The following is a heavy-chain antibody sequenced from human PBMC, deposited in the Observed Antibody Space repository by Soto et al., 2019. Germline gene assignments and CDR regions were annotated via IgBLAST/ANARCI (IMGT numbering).Heavy chain of an antibody. V-gene: IGHV4-34*01. CDR2: INHSGST. CDR3: ARDIAVAGDY. D-gene: IGHD6-19*01. J-gene: IGHJ4*02. CDR1: GGSFSGYY. Sequence: SLTCAVYGGSFSGYYWSWFRQPPGKGLEWIGEINHSGSTNYNPSLKSRVTISVDTSKNQFSLKLSSVTAADTAVYYCARDIAVAGDYWGQGTLVTVSS.